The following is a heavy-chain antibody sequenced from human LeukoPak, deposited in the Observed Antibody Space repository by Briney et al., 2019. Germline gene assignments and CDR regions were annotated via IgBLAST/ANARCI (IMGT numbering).Heavy chain of an antibody. D-gene: IGHD3-22*01. Sequence: SETLSLTCAVYGGSFSGYYWSWIRQPPGKGLEWIGEINHSGSTNYNPSLKSRVTISVDTSKNQFSLKLSSVTAADTAVYYCARGDSSGYGYPFDYWDQGTLVTVSS. J-gene: IGHJ4*02. V-gene: IGHV4-34*01. CDR2: INHSGST. CDR3: ARGDSSGYGYPFDY. CDR1: GGSFSGYY.